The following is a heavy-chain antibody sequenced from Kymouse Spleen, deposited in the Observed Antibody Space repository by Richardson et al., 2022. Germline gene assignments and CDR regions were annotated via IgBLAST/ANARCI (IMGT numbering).Heavy chain of an antibody. V-gene: IGHV4-34*01. J-gene: IGHJ4*02. CDR3: ARGLTSLFDY. CDR1: GGSFSGYY. Sequence: QVQLQQWGAGLLKPSETLSLTCAVYGGSFSGYYWSWIRQPPGKGLEWIGEINHSGSTNYNPSLKSRVTISVDTSKNQFSLKLSSVTAADTAVYYCARGLTSLFDYWGQGTLVTVSS. D-gene: IGHD7-27*02. CDR2: INHSGST.